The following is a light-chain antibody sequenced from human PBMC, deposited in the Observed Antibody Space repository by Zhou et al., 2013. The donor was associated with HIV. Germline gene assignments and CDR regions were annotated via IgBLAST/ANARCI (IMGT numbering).Light chain of an antibody. J-gene: IGKJ1*01. CDR3: QQYNTYPGT. CDR1: QSISNW. CDR2: KAS. V-gene: IGKV1-5*03. Sequence: DIQMTQSPSTLSASVGDRVTITCRASQSISNWLAWYQQKPGKAPKLLIYKASSLEGGVPSRFSGSGSGTKFTLTISSLQPDDFATYYCQQYNTYPGTFGQGTKVEVK.